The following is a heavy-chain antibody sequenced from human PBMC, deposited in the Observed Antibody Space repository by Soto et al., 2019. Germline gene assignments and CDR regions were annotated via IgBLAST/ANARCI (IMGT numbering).Heavy chain of an antibody. CDR1: GFIFSGSA. V-gene: IGHV3-73*02. CDR3: TRHEGDVVEGFPGAGVDV. Sequence: EVQLVESGGGLVQPGGSLKLSCAASGFIFSGSAVHWVRQASGKGLEWIGRIRSRPNSYATTYAASAKGRFIIPRDDAKRPAVLQLNSLKTEDTAIYYCTRHEGDVVEGFPGAGVDVWGQGTTVTVSS. J-gene: IGHJ6*02. CDR2: IRSRPNSYAT. D-gene: IGHD3-3*01.